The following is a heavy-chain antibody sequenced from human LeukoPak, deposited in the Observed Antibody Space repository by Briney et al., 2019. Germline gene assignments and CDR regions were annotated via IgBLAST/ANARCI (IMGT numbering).Heavy chain of an antibody. Sequence: ASVKVSCKASGYTFTGYYMHWVRQAPGQGLEWMGRINPNSGGTNYAQKFQGRVTMTRETSISTAYMELSRLRSDDTAVYYCARDMVAVPYYYYYMDVWGKGTTVTVSS. D-gene: IGHD2-15*01. CDR1: GYTFTGYY. V-gene: IGHV1-2*06. CDR3: ARDMVAVPYYYYYMDV. J-gene: IGHJ6*03. CDR2: INPNSGGT.